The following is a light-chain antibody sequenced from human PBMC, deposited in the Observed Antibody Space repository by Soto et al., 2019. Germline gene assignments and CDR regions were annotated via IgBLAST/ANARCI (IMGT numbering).Light chain of an antibody. Sequence: EIVFTQSPPTLSLSPGKRATLSCMPSQTVSIYVAWYQHKPGQDPRLLIYDASNRATVIPDRLSGSGSGTDFTLTISRLEPEDFAVYCCHHRSGWPQTFGQGTEVDI. V-gene: IGKV3-11*01. CDR3: HHRSGWPQT. CDR2: DAS. CDR1: QTVSIY. J-gene: IGKJ1*01.